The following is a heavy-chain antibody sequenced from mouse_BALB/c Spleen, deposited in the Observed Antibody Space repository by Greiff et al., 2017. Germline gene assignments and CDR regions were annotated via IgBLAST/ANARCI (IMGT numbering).Heavy chain of an antibody. J-gene: IGHJ4*01. V-gene: IGHV5-6*01. CDR3: ARQGSTMITSDAMDY. CDR2: ISSGGSYT. Sequence: EVMLVESGGDLVKPGGSLKLSCAASGFTFSSYGMSWVRQTPDKRLEWVATISSGGSYTYYPDSVKGRFTISRDNAKNTLYLQMSSLKSEDTAMYYCARQGSTMITSDAMDYWGQGTSVTVSS. CDR1: GFTFSSYG. D-gene: IGHD2-4*01.